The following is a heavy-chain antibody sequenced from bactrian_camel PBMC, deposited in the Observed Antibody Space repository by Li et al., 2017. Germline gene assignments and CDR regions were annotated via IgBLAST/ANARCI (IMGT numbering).Heavy chain of an antibody. CDR2: IDSDDST. Sequence: HVQLVESGGGLVQPGGSLRLSCAASEEFWRYDMSWYRQAPGKEREFVSAIDSDDSTSYADSVKGRFTISQDNAKNTLYLQMNNLKPEDTAMYYCKTDLLGPQCRWSEVGYWGQGTQVTVS. D-gene: IGHD2*01. CDR3: KTDLLGPQCRWSEVGY. V-gene: IGHV3S53*01. J-gene: IGHJ6*01. CDR1: EEFWRYD.